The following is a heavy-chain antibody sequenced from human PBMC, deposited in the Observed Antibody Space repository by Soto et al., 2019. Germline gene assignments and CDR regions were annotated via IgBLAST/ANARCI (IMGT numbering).Heavy chain of an antibody. CDR2: ISANSGNT. Sequence: GASVKVSCKASGYTFTGYYMHWVQQAPGQGLEWMGWISANSGNTNYAQKLQGRVTMTTDTSTSTAYMELRSLRSDDTAVYYCARDVVAVAGPVHHDAFDIWGQGTMVTVS. CDR3: ARDVVAVAGPVHHDAFDI. J-gene: IGHJ3*02. CDR1: GYTFTGYY. D-gene: IGHD6-19*01. V-gene: IGHV1-18*04.